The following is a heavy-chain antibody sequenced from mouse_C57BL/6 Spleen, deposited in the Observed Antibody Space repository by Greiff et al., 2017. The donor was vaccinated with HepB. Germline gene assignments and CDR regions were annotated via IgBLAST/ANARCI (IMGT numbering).Heavy chain of an antibody. J-gene: IGHJ3*01. CDR3: ARGDGSSPWFAY. Sequence: EVKVEESGGGLVQPGGSLKLSCAASGFTFSDYGMAWVRQAPRKGPEWVAFISNLAYSIYYADTVTGRFTISRENAKNTLYLEMSSLRSEDTAMYYCARGDGSSPWFAYWGQGTLVTVSA. V-gene: IGHV5-15*04. CDR1: GFTFSDYG. D-gene: IGHD1-1*01. CDR2: ISNLAYSI.